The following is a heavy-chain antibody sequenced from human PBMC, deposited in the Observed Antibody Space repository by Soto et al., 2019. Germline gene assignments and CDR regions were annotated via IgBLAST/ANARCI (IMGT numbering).Heavy chain of an antibody. CDR1: GYTFTGYY. Sequence: QVQLVQSGAEVKKPGASVKVSCKASGYTFTGYYMHWVRQAPGQGLEWMGWINPNSGGTNYAQKFQGRVTMTRDTSISTAYMELSRLRSDDTAVYYCASQVSGFWSGYFYYYYGMDVWGQGTTVTVSS. V-gene: IGHV1-2*02. D-gene: IGHD3-3*01. J-gene: IGHJ6*02. CDR3: ASQVSGFWSGYFYYYYGMDV. CDR2: INPNSGGT.